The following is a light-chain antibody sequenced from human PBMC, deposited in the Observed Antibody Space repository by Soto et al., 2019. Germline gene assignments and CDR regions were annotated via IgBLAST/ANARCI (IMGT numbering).Light chain of an antibody. J-gene: IGLJ1*01. CDR3: SSHTSSANLYV. Sequence: QSALTQPASVSGSPGQSITISCTGTSSDIGGYNYVSWYQQHPGKAPKLMIYGVTNRPSGVSNRFSGSKSGNTASLTISGLQAEDEADYYCSSHTSSANLYVFGTGTKVTVL. CDR1: SSDIGGYNY. V-gene: IGLV2-14*01. CDR2: GVT.